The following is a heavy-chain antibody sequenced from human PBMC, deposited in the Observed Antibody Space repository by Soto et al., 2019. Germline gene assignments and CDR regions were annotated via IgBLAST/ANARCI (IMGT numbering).Heavy chain of an antibody. Sequence: EEALRHCNAASAVTSSTYSMHVFRLPLEKEQERVSSISSSSSYIYYADSLKGRFTISRDNAKNSLYLQMDSLRADDMAVYYCERDQLVDFCGQGTLVPVSA. J-gene: IGHJ1*01. D-gene: IGHD6-13*01. CDR1: AVTSSTYS. CDR3: ERDQLVDF. V-gene: IGHV3-21*01. CDR2: ISSSSSYI.